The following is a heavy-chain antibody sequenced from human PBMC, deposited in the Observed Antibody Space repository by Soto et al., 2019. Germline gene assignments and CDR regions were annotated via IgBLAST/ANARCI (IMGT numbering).Heavy chain of an antibody. CDR2: ISAYNGNT. CDR1: GYTFTSYG. Sequence: GASVKVSCKASGYTFTSYGISWVRQAPGQGLERMGWISAYNGNTNYAQKLQGRVTMTTDTSTSTAYMELRSLRSDDTAVYYCARVLPNYYDSSGYYPPDAFDIWGQGTMVTVSS. V-gene: IGHV1-18*01. CDR3: ARVLPNYYDSSGYYPPDAFDI. D-gene: IGHD3-22*01. J-gene: IGHJ3*02.